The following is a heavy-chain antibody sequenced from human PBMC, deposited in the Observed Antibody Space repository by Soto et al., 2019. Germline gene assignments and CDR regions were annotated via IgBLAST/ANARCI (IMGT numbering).Heavy chain of an antibody. CDR3: ARDRRVAARLLSYYYGMDV. Sequence: ASVKASCKASGYTFTSYGISWVRQAPGQGLEWLGWISAYNGNTNYAQKLQGRVTMTTDTSTSTAYMELRSPRSDDPAVYYCARDRRVAARLLSYYYGMDVWGQGTTVTVSS. J-gene: IGHJ6*02. CDR1: GYTFTSYG. V-gene: IGHV1-18*04. CDR2: ISAYNGNT. D-gene: IGHD6-6*01.